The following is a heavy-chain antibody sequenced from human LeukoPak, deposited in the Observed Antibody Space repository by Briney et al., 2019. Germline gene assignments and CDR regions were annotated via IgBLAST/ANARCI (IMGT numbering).Heavy chain of an antibody. J-gene: IGHJ4*02. Sequence: ASVKVSCKASAYTLSGYYMHWVRQAPGQGLEWMGWINPKSGVTNYAQKFQGRVTMTWDTSINTTFMELSRLRSDDTAVCYCARRIAVAGSPVYYFDYWGQGTLVTVSS. CDR2: INPKSGVT. D-gene: IGHD6-19*01. CDR1: AYTLSGYY. CDR3: ARRIAVAGSPVYYFDY. V-gene: IGHV1-2*02.